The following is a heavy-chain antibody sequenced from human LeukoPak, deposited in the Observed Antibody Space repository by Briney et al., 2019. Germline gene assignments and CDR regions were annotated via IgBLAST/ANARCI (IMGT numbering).Heavy chain of an antibody. Sequence: GRSDRLSHAASAFTFSSYTMSSARLHPRDWLEWVSYISSSGSATYHAGSVKGRFTISRDNAKNSLYLQLNSLRVEDTAVYYCARERGYTYSFDYWGQGTLVTVSS. J-gene: IGHJ4*02. CDR3: ARERGYTYSFDY. V-gene: IGHV3-48*01. D-gene: IGHD5-24*01. CDR1: AFTFSSYT. CDR2: ISSSGSAT.